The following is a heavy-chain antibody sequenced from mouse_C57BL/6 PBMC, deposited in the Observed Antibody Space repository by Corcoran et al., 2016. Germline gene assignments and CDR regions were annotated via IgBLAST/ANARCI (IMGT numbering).Heavy chain of an antibody. Sequence: EVQLQQSGPVLVKPGASVKMSCKASGYTFTDYYMNWVKQSHGKSLEWIGVINPYNGGTSYNQKFKGKATLTVDKSSSTAYMELNSLTSEDSAVYYCASRGYGKGYDMDVWGAGTSVTVSS. V-gene: IGHV1-19*01. CDR2: INPYNGGT. J-gene: IGHJ4*01. CDR3: ASRGYGKGYDMDV. D-gene: IGHD2-1*01. CDR1: GYTFTDYY.